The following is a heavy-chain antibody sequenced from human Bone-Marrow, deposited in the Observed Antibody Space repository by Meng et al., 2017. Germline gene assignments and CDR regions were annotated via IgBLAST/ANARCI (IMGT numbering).Heavy chain of an antibody. CDR3: ARSQNRHAHYGSGEKNWFDP. CDR1: GFTFSSYW. Sequence: GESLKISCAASGFTFSSYWMSWVRQAPGKGLEWVANIKQDGSEKYYVDSVKGRFTISRDNAKNSLYLQMNSLRAEDTAVYYCARSQNRHAHYGSGEKNWFDPWGQGTLVTVSS. D-gene: IGHD3-10*01. V-gene: IGHV3-7*01. CDR2: IKQDGSEK. J-gene: IGHJ5*02.